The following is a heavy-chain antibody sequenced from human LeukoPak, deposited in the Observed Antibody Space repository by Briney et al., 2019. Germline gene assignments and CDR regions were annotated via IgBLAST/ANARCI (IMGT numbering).Heavy chain of an antibody. CDR2: IGPTGTDR. V-gene: IGHV3-21*01. J-gene: IGHJ4*02. D-gene: IGHD6-19*01. CDR3: ATSQSSVAGIVGD. CDR1: GFTFSSCG. Sequence: PGGSLRLSCAASGFTFSSCGFNWVRQAPGKGLEWVSSIGPTGTDRYYADSVRGRFTISRDNAKNSMYLQMDSLRDEDTAVYYCATSQSSVAGIVGDWGQGTLVTVSS.